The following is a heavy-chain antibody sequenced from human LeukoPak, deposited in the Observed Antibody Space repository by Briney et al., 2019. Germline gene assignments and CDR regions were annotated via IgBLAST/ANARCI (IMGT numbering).Heavy chain of an antibody. CDR2: IYAGDSDT. Sequence: GESLKISCKASGYSFTNYCIGWVRQMPGKGLEWMGIIYAGDSDTRYSPSFQGQVTISADKSISTAFLQWSSLKASDTAMYYCARHSYATDYWGQGTLVTVSS. J-gene: IGHJ4*02. CDR3: ARHSYATDY. CDR1: GYSFTNYC. D-gene: IGHD3-16*01. V-gene: IGHV5-51*01.